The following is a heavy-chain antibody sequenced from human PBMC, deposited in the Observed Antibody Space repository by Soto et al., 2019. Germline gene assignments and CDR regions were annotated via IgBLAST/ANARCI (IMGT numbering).Heavy chain of an antibody. V-gene: IGHV4-34*01. D-gene: IGHD4-17*01. J-gene: IGHJ6*02. Sequence: QVQLQQWGAGLLKPSETLSLTCGVSGGSFRGYSWNWIRQSPEKGLERIGEINYRGITSYNPSLRRRVTIALDTSTNRFSLTLTSVTAADTAIYYCARAPMDDYGNYYDGMDVWGQGTTITVS. CDR3: ARAPMDDYGNYYDGMDV. CDR1: GGSFRGYS. CDR2: INYRGIT.